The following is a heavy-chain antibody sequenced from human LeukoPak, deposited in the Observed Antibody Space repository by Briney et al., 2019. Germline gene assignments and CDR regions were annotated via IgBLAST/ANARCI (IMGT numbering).Heavy chain of an antibody. CDR3: ARVKDWYYYDSRFDY. CDR1: GFTFSSYS. CDR2: ISSSSSTI. J-gene: IGHJ4*02. D-gene: IGHD3-22*01. V-gene: IGHV3-48*01. Sequence: GGSLRLSCAASGFTFSSYSMNWVRQAPGKGLEWVSYISSSSSTIYYADSVKGRSTISRDNAKNSLYLQMNSLRAEDTAVYYCARVKDWYYYDSRFDYWGQGTLVTVSS.